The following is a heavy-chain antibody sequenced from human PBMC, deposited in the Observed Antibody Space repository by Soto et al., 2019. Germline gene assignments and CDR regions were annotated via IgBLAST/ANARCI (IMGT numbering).Heavy chain of an antibody. Sequence: GESLKISCKGSGYSFTSYWIGWVRQMPGKGLEWMGIIYPGDSDTRYSPSFQGQVTISADKSISTAYLQWSSLKASDTAMYYCARRTNLYGGNSHHYGMAVWGQRTTVPVSS. CDR3: ARRTNLYGGNSHHYGMAV. J-gene: IGHJ6*02. CDR1: GYSFTSYW. D-gene: IGHD2-15*01. V-gene: IGHV5-51*01. CDR2: IYPGDSDT.